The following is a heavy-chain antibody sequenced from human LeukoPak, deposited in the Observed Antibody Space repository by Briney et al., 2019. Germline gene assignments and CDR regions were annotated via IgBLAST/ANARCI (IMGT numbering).Heavy chain of an antibody. J-gene: IGHJ4*02. D-gene: IGHD1-26*01. CDR3: ARDHYNESWFKY. CDR2: IYSGGST. V-gene: IGHV3-53*01. Sequence: QPGGSLRLSCAASGFTVSSNYMSWVRQAPGKGLEWVSLIYSGGSTYYADSVKGRFTISRDNSKNTLYLQMNSLRAEDTAVYYCARDHYNESWFKYWGQGTLVTVSS. CDR1: GFTVSSNY.